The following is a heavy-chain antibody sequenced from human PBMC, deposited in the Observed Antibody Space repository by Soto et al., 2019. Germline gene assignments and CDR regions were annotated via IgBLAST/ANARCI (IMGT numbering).Heavy chain of an antibody. D-gene: IGHD3-9*01. CDR2: ISSSSSYI. CDR1: GFTFSSYS. Sequence: GGSLRLSCAASGFTFSSYSMNWVRQAPGKGLEWVSSISSSSSYIYYADSVKGRFTISRDNAKNSLYLQMNSLRAEDTAVHYCARSPTIYYYYMDVWGKGTTVTVSS. V-gene: IGHV3-21*01. J-gene: IGHJ6*03. CDR3: ARSPTIYYYYMDV.